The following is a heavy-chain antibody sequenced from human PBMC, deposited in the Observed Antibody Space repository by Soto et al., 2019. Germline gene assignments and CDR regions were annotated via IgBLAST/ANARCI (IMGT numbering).Heavy chain of an antibody. D-gene: IGHD3-3*01. Sequence: PWGSLRLSCAASGFTFSSYAMSWVRQAPGKGLEWVSAISGSGGSTYYADSVKGRFTISRDNSKNTLYLQMNSLRAEDTAVYYCAKDNGHFGVVGNIDYWGQGALVTVFS. CDR3: AKDNGHFGVVGNIDY. CDR1: GFTFSSYA. V-gene: IGHV3-23*01. J-gene: IGHJ4*02. CDR2: ISGSGGST.